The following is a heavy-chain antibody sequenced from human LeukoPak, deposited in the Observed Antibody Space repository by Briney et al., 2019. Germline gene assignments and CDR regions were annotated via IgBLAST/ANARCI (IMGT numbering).Heavy chain of an antibody. CDR2: ISGSGGST. V-gene: IGHV3-23*01. J-gene: IGHJ4*02. D-gene: IGHD3-22*01. CDR1: GFTFSSYA. CDR3: AREPDYYDSSGYYEYYFDY. Sequence: GGSLRLSCAASGFTFSSYAMSWVRQAPGKGLEWVSAISGSGGSTYYADSVKGRFTISRDNSKNTLYLQMNSLRAEDTAVYYCAREPDYYDSSGYYEYYFDYWGQGTLVTVSS.